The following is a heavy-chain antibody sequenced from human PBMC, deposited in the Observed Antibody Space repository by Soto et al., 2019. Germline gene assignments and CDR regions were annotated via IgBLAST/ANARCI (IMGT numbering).Heavy chain of an antibody. D-gene: IGHD2-2*01. CDR3: ARVVPAAYHFDY. CDR2: INPSGGST. Sequence: QVQLVQSGAEVKKPGASVKVSCKASGYTFTSYYMHWVRQAPGQGLEWMGIINPSGGSTSYAQKFQGRVPMTRDTSTSTVYMELSSLRSEDTAVYYCARVVPAAYHFDYWGQGTLVTVSS. J-gene: IGHJ4*02. V-gene: IGHV1-46*01. CDR1: GYTFTSYY.